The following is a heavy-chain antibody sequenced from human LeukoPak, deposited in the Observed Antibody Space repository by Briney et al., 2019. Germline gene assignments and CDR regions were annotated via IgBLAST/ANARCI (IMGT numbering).Heavy chain of an antibody. J-gene: IGHJ4*02. D-gene: IGHD3-10*01. CDR1: GGSFSGYY. Sequence: PSETLSLTCAVYGGSFSGYYWSWIRQPPGKGLEWFGEINHSGSTNYNPSLKSRVTISVDTSKNQFSLKLSSVTAADTAVYYCARAPYYYGSGSYYLIWGQGTLVTVSS. CDR3: ARAPYYYGSGSYYLI. V-gene: IGHV4-34*01. CDR2: INHSGST.